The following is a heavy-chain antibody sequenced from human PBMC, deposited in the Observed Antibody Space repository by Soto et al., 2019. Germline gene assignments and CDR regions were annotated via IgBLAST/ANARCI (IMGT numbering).Heavy chain of an antibody. CDR3: AREADILNWFDP. Sequence: GGSLRLSCEASGFTFSSYSMNWVRQAPGKRLERVSYISSSSSTIYYADSVKDRFTNYRDNAKNSLYLQMNSLRAVDTDVYYCAREADILNWFDPWGQGTLITVSS. V-gene: IGHV3-48*01. D-gene: IGHD3-9*01. J-gene: IGHJ5*02. CDR2: ISSSSSTI. CDR1: GFTFSSYS.